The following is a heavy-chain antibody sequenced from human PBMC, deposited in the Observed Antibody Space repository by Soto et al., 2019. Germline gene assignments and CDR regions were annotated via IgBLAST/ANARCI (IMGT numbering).Heavy chain of an antibody. CDR2: IYHTGNT. CDR3: ARVGGVPSSSPGFAY. CDR1: GGSISNSRYY. V-gene: IGHV4-39*01. D-gene: IGHD6-13*01. Sequence: SETLSLTCTVSGGSISNSRYYWAWIRQPPGKGLEWIGSIYHTGNTYYNPSLRSRVTISVDTSKNQFSLKLTSVTAADTAVYYCARVGGVPSSSPGFAYWGQGILVTVSS. J-gene: IGHJ4*02.